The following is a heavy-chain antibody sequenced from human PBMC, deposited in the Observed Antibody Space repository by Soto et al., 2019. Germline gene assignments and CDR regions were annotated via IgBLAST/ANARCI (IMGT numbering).Heavy chain of an antibody. D-gene: IGHD5-18*01. J-gene: IGHJ4*02. CDR2: INPSGGST. CDR1: GATLNTFINYG. CDR3: ELMGYSYGRNFDY. V-gene: IGHV1-46*01. Sequence: ASVKVSCKASGATLNTFINYGITWVRQAPGQGLEWMGIINPSGGSTSYAQKFQGRVTMTRDTSTSTVYMELSSLRSEDTAVYYCELMGYSYGRNFDYWGQGTLVTVSS.